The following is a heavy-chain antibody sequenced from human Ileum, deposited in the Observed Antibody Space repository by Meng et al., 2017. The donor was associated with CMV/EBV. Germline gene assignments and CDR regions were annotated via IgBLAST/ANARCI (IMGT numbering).Heavy chain of an antibody. J-gene: IGHJ4*02. Sequence: GGSLRLSCAASGFAFSNYRMHWVRQAPGKGLVWVSRIHSDGSGIAYADSVKGRFTISRDNAKNTLYLQMNSLRVEDTAVYYCARASPYSSSYFDYWGQGALVTVSS. CDR3: ARASPYSSSYFDY. V-gene: IGHV3-74*01. CDR2: IHSDGSGI. CDR1: GFAFSNYR. D-gene: IGHD6-6*01.